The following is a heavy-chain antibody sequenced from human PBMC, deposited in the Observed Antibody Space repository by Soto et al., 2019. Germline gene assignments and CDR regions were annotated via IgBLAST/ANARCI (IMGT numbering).Heavy chain of an antibody. Sequence: GGSLRLSCAASGFTFSSYSMNWVRQAPGKGLEWVSSISSSSSYIYYADSVKGRFTISRDNAKNSLYLQMNSLRAEDTAVYYCARDRVVVVIANGFDYWGQGTLVTVSS. CDR3: ARDRVVVVIANGFDY. V-gene: IGHV3-21*01. J-gene: IGHJ4*02. D-gene: IGHD2-21*01. CDR1: GFTFSSYS. CDR2: ISSSSSYI.